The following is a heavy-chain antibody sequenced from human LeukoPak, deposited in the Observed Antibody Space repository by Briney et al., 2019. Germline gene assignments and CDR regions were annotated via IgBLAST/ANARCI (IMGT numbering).Heavy chain of an antibody. J-gene: IGHJ4*02. Sequence: ASVKVSCKASGYTFTSYYMHWVRQAPGQGLEWMGIINLSGGTTRYAQNFQGRVTLTRDTSTSTAYMDLSNLRSEDTAVYYCARSEWWTISDYWGQGTLVTVSS. CDR3: ARSEWWTISDY. CDR2: INLSGGTT. D-gene: IGHD2-15*01. CDR1: GYTFTSYY. V-gene: IGHV1-46*01.